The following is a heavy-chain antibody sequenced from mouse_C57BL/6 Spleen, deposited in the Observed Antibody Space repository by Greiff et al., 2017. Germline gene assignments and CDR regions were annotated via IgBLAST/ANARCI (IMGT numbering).Heavy chain of an antibody. V-gene: IGHV1-18*01. CDR3: ARTQFITTVEAPFGG. CDR2: INPNNGGT. Sequence: EVQLQQSGPELVKPGASVKIPCKASGYTFTDSNMDWVKQSHGKSLEWIGDINPNNGGTIYNQKFKGKATLTVDTSSSTAYMELRSLTSEDTAVYYCARTQFITTVEAPFGGWGQGTTLTVAS. CDR1: GYTFTDSN. J-gene: IGHJ2*01. D-gene: IGHD1-1*01.